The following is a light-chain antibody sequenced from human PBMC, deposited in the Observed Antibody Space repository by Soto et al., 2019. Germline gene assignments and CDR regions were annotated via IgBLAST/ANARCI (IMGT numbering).Light chain of an antibody. CDR3: QQANSFPIT. CDR1: QGMSTY. CDR2: GAS. V-gene: IGKV1-9*01. Sequence: DIQLTQSPSFLSASVGDIVTISFRASQGMSTYVAFYQQKPGKAPKLLIYGASTLQSGVPSRISGSGSGTDFTLTISSLQPEDFATYYCQQANSFPITFGQGTRLE. J-gene: IGKJ5*01.